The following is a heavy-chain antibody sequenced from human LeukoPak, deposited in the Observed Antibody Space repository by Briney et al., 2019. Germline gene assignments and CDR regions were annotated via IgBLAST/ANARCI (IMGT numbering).Heavy chain of an antibody. CDR3: ARLNSYRWFDP. CDR1: GGSISSSSYY. CDR2: IYYSGST. D-gene: IGHD5-18*01. Sequence: PSETLSLTCTVSGGSISSSSYYWGWIRLPPGKGLEWIGSIYYSGSTYYNPSLKSRVTISVDTSKNQFSLKLSSVTAADTAVYCCARLNSYRWFDPWGQGTLVTVSS. V-gene: IGHV4-39*01. J-gene: IGHJ5*02.